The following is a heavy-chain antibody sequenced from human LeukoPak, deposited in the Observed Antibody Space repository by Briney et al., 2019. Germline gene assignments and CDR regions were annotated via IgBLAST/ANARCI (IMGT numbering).Heavy chain of an antibody. CDR3: AKDPSRITMIRGVLKLSYYFDY. CDR1: GFTFSGYA. Sequence: GGSLRLSCAASGFTFSGYAMHWVRQAPGKGLEWVAVISYDGSNDYYADSVKGRFTISRDNSKNTLYLQMNSLRAEDTAVYYCAKDPSRITMIRGVLKLSYYFDYWGQGTLVTVSS. J-gene: IGHJ4*02. CDR2: ISYDGSND. V-gene: IGHV3-30-3*01. D-gene: IGHD3-10*01.